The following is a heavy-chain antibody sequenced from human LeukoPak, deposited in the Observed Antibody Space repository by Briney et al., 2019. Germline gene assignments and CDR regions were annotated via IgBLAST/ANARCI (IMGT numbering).Heavy chain of an antibody. CDR3: ASIQQLVGSEYFQH. D-gene: IGHD6-13*01. V-gene: IGHV3-53*01. CDR2: IYSGGST. J-gene: IGHJ1*01. Sequence: GGSLRLSCAASGFTVSSNYMSWVRQAPGKGLEWVSVIYSGGSTYYAESVKGRFTITKDNSKNTLYLQMNILRAEDTAVYYCASIQQLVGSEYFQHWGQGTLVTVSS. CDR1: GFTVSSNY.